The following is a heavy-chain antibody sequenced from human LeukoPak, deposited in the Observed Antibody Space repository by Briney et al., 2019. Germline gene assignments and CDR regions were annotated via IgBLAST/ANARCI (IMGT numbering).Heavy chain of an antibody. V-gene: IGHV4-30-4*08. CDR2: IYYSGST. J-gene: IGHJ5*02. CDR1: GGSISSGGYY. Sequence: SETLSLTCTVSGGSISSGGYYWSWIRQPPGKGLEWIGYIYYSGSTYYNPSLKSRVTISVDTSKNQFSLKLSSVTAADTAVYYCARGGYCSSTSCYPIYWFDPWGQGTLVTVSS. CDR3: ARGGYCSSTSCYPIYWFDP. D-gene: IGHD2-2*01.